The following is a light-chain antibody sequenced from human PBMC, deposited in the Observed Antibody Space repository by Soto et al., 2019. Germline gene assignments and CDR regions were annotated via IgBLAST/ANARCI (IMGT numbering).Light chain of an antibody. V-gene: IGKV3D-15*01. J-gene: IGKJ4*01. Sequence: EIVLTQSPGTLSLSPGEEATLSCRASQSVDSNYLAWYQQKPGQTPRLLIYDASTRATGFPARFSGSGSGTEFTLTISSLQSEDFAVYYCQQYNNWPLTFGGGTTVEIK. CDR3: QQYNNWPLT. CDR1: QSVDSNY. CDR2: DAS.